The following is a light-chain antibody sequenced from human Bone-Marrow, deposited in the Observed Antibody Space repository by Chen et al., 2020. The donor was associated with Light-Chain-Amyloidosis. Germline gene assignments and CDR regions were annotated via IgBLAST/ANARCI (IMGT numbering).Light chain of an antibody. CDR1: QSVLYTSNNKNY. CDR2: WAS. V-gene: IGKV4-1*01. Sequence: DIVMTQSPDSLAVSLGERATINCKSSQSVLYTSNNKNYLVWYQQKPGQPPKLLIYWASTRDSGVPDRFSGSGSGTDFTLTISSLQAEDVAVYYCQQYYITPITFGQGTRLEIK. CDR3: QQYYITPIT. J-gene: IGKJ5*01.